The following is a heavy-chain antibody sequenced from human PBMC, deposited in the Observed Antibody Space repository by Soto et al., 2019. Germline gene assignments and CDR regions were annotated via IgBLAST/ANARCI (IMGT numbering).Heavy chain of an antibody. CDR1: GFTFDDYA. D-gene: IGHD3-3*01. CDR2: ISWNSGSI. J-gene: IGHJ6*03. Sequence: HPGGSLRLSCAASGFTFDDYAMHWVRQAPGKGLEWVSGISWNSGSIGYADSVKGRFTISRDNAKNSLYLQMNSLRAEDTALYYCAKGELRWSGYYDYCYYMDVWGKGTTVTVSS. CDR3: AKGELRWSGYYDYCYYMDV. V-gene: IGHV3-9*01.